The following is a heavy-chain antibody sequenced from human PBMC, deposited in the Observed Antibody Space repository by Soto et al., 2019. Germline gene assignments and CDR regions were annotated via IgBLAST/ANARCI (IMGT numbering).Heavy chain of an antibody. CDR3: AKDFVLRYFDWFGYFDY. V-gene: IGHV3-23*01. CDR1: GFTFSSYA. J-gene: IGHJ4*02. Sequence: SRRLSCAASGFTFSSYAMSWVRPAPGKGLEWVSAISGSGVSTYYADSVNGRFTISRDNSKNTLYLQMNSLRAEDTAVYYCAKDFVLRYFDWFGYFDYWGQGTLVTVSS. D-gene: IGHD3-9*01. CDR2: ISGSGVST.